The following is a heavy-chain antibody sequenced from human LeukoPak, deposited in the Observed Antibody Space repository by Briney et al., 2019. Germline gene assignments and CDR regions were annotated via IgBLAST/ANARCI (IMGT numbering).Heavy chain of an antibody. CDR3: ARMYYYDSSGYPSPDAFDI. V-gene: IGHV4-34*01. CDR2: INRSGDT. CDR1: GGSCSGYY. J-gene: IGHJ3*02. D-gene: IGHD3-22*01. Sequence: SETLSLTCAVYGGSCSGYYRSWIRHPPGKGLEWIGVINRSGDTHYNPSLKSRVTISVDTSKNQFSLKLSSVTAADTAVYYCARMYYYDSSGYPSPDAFDIWGQGTMVTVSS.